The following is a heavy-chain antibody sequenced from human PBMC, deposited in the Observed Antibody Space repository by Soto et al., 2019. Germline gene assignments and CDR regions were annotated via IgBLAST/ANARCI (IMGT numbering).Heavy chain of an antibody. CDR1: GGSISSGGYY. V-gene: IGHV4-31*03. J-gene: IGHJ4*02. CDR2: IYYSGST. Sequence: QVQLQESGPGLVKPSQTLSLTCTVSGGSISSGGYYWSWIRQHPGKGLEWIGYIYYSGSTYYNPSLKSRVTISVDTSKNQFSLKLSSVTAADPAVYYCARIKGYCSGGSCLHFDSLGQGTLVTVSS. CDR3: ARIKGYCSGGSCLHFDS. D-gene: IGHD2-15*01.